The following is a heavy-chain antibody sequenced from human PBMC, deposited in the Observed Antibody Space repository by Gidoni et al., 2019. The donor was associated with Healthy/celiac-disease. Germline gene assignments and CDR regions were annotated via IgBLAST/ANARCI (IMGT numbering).Heavy chain of an antibody. CDR1: GFTFSTYG. V-gene: IGHV3-30*18. Sequence: QVQLVESGGVVVQPGTSLRLSCAASGFTFSTYGMHWVRQAPGKGLGWVAVISYDGSNKYYADSVKGRFTISRDNSKNTLYLQMNSLRAEDTAVYYCAKDHYSSGYYVSGPDIWGQGTMVTVSS. CDR3: AKDHYSSGYYVSGPDI. D-gene: IGHD3-22*01. J-gene: IGHJ3*02. CDR2: ISYDGSNK.